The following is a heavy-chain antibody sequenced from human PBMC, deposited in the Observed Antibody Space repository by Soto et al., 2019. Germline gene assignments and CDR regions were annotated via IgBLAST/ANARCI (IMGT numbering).Heavy chain of an antibody. V-gene: IGHV4-30-4*01. Sequence: SETLSLTCTVSGGSISSGDYYWSWIRQPPGKGLEWIGYIYYSGSTYYNPSLKSRVTISVDTSKNQFSLKLSSVTAADTAVYYCARVCGGDCHYGMEVWGQGTTVTVSS. CDR3: ARVCGGDCHYGMEV. J-gene: IGHJ6*02. CDR2: IYYSGST. CDR1: GGSISSGDYY. D-gene: IGHD2-21*02.